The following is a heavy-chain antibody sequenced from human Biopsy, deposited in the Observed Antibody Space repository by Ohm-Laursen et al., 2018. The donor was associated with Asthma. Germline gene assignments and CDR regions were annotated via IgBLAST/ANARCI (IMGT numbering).Heavy chain of an antibody. V-gene: IGHV3-30*14. CDR1: GFTFRSYA. CDR3: ARGDTGGWSQYYFDY. D-gene: IGHD2-8*02. Sequence: SLRLSCAASGFTFRSYAMHWVRQAPGKGLEWVAVGGSYYDGGLKYYADSVNGRFTVSRDDSKSTLYLQMHSLRAEDTAVYYCARGDTGGWSQYYFDYWGQGTLVTVSS. J-gene: IGHJ4*02. CDR2: GGSYYDGGLK.